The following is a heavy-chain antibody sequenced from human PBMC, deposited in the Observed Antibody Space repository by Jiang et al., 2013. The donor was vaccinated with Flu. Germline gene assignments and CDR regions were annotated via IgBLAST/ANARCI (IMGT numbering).Heavy chain of an antibody. CDR1: SSYA. V-gene: IGHV1-69*01. J-gene: IGHJ3*02. D-gene: IGHD3-22*01. Sequence: SSYAISWVRQAPGQGLEWMGGIIPIFGTANYAQKFQGRVTITADESTSTAYMELSSLRSEDTAVYYCARDRHHYYDSSGYYTDAFDIWGQGTMVTVSS. CDR2: IIPIFGTA. CDR3: ARDRHHYYDSSGYYTDAFDI.